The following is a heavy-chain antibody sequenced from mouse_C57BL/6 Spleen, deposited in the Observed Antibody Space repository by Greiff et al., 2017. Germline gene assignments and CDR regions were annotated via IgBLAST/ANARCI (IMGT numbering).Heavy chain of an antibody. CDR1: GYTFTSYW. V-gene: IGHV1-52*01. J-gene: IGHJ4*01. CDR3: ARGNYVGDAMDY. Sequence: QVQLKQPGAELVRPGSSVKLSCKASGYTFTSYWMHWVKQRPIQGLEWIGNIDPSDSETHYNQKFKDKATLTVDKSSSTAYMQLSSLTSEDSAVYYCARGNYVGDAMDYWGQGTSVTVSS. D-gene: IGHD1-1*01. CDR2: IDPSDSET.